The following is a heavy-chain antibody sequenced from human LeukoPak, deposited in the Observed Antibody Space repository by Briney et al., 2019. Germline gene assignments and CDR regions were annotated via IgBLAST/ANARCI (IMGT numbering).Heavy chain of an antibody. CDR2: ISSSSSYI. CDR1: GFTFSSYS. V-gene: IGHV3-21*01. CDR3: ARDGARWIVVVPAATGDNWFDP. Sequence: GGSLRLSCAASGFTFSSYSMNWVRQAPGKGLEWVSSISSSSSYIYYADSVKSRFTISRDNAKNSLYLQMNSLRAEDTAVYYCARDGARWIVVVPAATGDNWFDPWGQGTLVTVSS. D-gene: IGHD2-2*01. J-gene: IGHJ5*02.